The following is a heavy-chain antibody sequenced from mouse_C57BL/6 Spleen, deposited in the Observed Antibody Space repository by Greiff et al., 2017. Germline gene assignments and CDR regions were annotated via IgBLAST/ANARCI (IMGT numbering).Heavy chain of an antibody. CDR2: IYPRSGNT. D-gene: IGHD3-2*02. V-gene: IGHV1-81*01. J-gene: IGHJ3*01. CDR3: ARELGGSGYGFAY. Sequence: QVQLQQSGAELARPGASVKLSCKASGYTFTSYGISWVKQRTGQGLEWIGEIYPRSGNTYYNEKFKGKATLTADKSSSTAYMELRSLTSEDSAVYFCARELGGSGYGFAYWGQGTLVTVSA. CDR1: GYTFTSYG.